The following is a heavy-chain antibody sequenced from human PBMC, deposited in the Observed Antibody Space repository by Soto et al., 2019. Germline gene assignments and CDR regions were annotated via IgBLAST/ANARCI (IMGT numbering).Heavy chain of an antibody. CDR2: INPSGGST. CDR1: GYTFTSYY. J-gene: IGHJ6*02. Sequence: ASVKVSCKASGYTFTSYYMHWVRHAPGQGLEWMGIINPSGGSTSYAQKFQGRVTMTRDTSTSTVYMELSSLRSEDTAVYYCAITATYYDFWSGYLAGGMDVWGQGTTVTVSS. D-gene: IGHD3-3*01. CDR3: AITATYYDFWSGYLAGGMDV. V-gene: IGHV1-46*01.